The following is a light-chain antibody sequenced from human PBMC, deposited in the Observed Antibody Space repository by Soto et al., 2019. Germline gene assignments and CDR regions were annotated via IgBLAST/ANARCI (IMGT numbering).Light chain of an antibody. CDR3: SSYTTFSALGV. V-gene: IGLV2-14*03. CDR2: DVS. J-gene: IGLJ2*01. CDR1: SSDVGEYNY. Sequence: QSALTQPASVSGSPGQSITISCTGTSSDVGEYNYVSWYQQHPGKAPKLIIYDVSDRPPGVSNRFSGSKSGNTASLTISGLQAEDEADYYCSSYTTFSALGVFGGGTKLTVL.